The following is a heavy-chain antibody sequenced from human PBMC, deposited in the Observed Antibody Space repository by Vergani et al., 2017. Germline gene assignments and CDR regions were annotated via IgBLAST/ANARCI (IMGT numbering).Heavy chain of an antibody. D-gene: IGHD2-21*02. Sequence: QVQLQESGPGLVKPSETLSLTCAVSGYSISSGYYWGWIRQPPGKGLEWIGSIYHSGSTYYNSSLKSRVTISVDTSKNQFSLKLSSVTAADTAVYYCARRGTIMGDGFDPWGQGTLVTVSS. J-gene: IGHJ5*02. CDR2: IYHSGST. CDR3: ARRGTIMGDGFDP. CDR1: GYSISSGYY. V-gene: IGHV4-38-2*01.